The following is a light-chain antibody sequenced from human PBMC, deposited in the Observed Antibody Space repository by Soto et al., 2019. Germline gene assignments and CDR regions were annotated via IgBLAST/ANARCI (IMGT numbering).Light chain of an antibody. CDR3: CSYAGRSTLI. V-gene: IGLV2-23*01. CDR1: SGDIGTYNL. CDR2: EGN. Sequence: QSALTQPASVSGSPGQSITISCTGTSGDIGTYNLVSWYQQYPSRAPKLIIFEGNKRPSGVSGRFSASKSGNTASLAISGLTDEDEADYHCCSYAGRSTLICGGGTKLTVL. J-gene: IGLJ2*01.